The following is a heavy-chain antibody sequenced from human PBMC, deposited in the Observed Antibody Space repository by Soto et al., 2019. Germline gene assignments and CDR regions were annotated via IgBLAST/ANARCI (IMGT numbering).Heavy chain of an antibody. CDR3: ARGDYVRPDY. CDR1: GGSISSYY. CDR2: IYYSGST. D-gene: IGHD3-10*02. Sequence: QVQLQESGPGLVKPSEALSLTCTVSGGSISSYYWSCIRQPPGKGLEWIGYIYYSGSTNYNPSLKSRVTISVDTSKNQFSLKLSSVTAADTAVYYCARGDYVRPDYWGQGTLVTVSS. J-gene: IGHJ4*02. V-gene: IGHV4-59*01.